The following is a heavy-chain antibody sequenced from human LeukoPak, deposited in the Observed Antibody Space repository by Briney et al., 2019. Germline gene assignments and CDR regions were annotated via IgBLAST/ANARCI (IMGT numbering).Heavy chain of an antibody. CDR2: INQDGSEK. D-gene: IGHD5-12*01. J-gene: IGHJ4*02. CDR3: ARASASYSAYDDY. CDR1: GFTFSSYW. Sequence: PGGSLRLSCAASGFTFSSYWMSWVRQAPGKGPEWVANINQDGSEKYYVDSVKGRFTISRDNAKNSLYLQMNSLRAEDTAVYYCARASASYSAYDDYWGQGTLVTVSS. V-gene: IGHV3-7*01.